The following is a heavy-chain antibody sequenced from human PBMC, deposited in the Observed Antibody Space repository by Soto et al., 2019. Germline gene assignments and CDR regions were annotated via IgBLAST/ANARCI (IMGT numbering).Heavy chain of an antibody. V-gene: IGHV1-8*01. CDR2: MNPGSGDT. J-gene: IGHJ5*02. Sequence: ASVKVSCKASGYSFTNNDVSWVRQATGQGLEWMGWMNPGSGDTGYAQKFQGRVTMARDISIATAYMELSSLRSDDTAIYYCARMETFGSLNWFDPWGQGTPVTVSS. D-gene: IGHD3-16*01. CDR3: ARMETFGSLNWFDP. CDR1: GYSFTNND.